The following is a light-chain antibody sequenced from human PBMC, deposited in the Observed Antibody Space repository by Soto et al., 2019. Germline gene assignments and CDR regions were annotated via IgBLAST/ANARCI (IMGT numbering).Light chain of an antibody. Sequence: EIVLTQSPGTLSLSPGERATLSCRASQSVSSSYLAWYQQKPGQAPRLLIYGASRSATGIPDRFSGSGSGTDFSLTISGLEPEDVAVYYFQQYGSPCITFGQGTRLEIK. J-gene: IGKJ5*01. CDR3: QQYGSPCIT. CDR2: GAS. V-gene: IGKV3-20*01. CDR1: QSVSSSY.